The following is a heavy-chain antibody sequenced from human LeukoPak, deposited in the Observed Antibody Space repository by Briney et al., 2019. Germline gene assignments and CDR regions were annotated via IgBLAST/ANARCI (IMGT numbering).Heavy chain of an antibody. V-gene: IGHV3-74*01. D-gene: IGHD6-13*01. CDR2: VNNDGSST. CDR3: ARDLNDLLQNYRSTWYPADY. CDR1: GFTFSTYW. J-gene: IGHJ4*02. Sequence: GGSLRLSCVASGFTFSTYWMNWVRQAPGKGLVWVSRVNNDGSSTSYADSVKGRFTISRDNTKNTLYLQMNSLRAEDTAVYYCARDLNDLLQNYRSTWYPADYWGQGTLVTVSS.